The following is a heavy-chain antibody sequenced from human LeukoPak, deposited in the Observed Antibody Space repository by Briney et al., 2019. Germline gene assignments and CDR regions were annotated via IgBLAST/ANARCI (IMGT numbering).Heavy chain of an antibody. J-gene: IGHJ4*02. D-gene: IGHD3-10*01. Sequence: SETLSLTCTVSGGSISSYYWGWIRQPPGKGLEWIGCIYYSGSTYYNPSLKSRVTISVDTSKNHFSLKLSSVTAADTAVYYCARELVYYGSGSFDYWGQGTLVTVSS. CDR3: ARELVYYGSGSFDY. V-gene: IGHV4-39*02. CDR2: IYYSGST. CDR1: GGSISSYY.